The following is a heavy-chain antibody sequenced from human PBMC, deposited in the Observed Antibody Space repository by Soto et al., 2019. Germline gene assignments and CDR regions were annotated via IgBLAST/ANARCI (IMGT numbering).Heavy chain of an antibody. CDR3: ARAEYYDFWSRYYYYGMDV. D-gene: IGHD3-3*01. CDR1: GFTFSSYA. V-gene: IGHV3-23*01. J-gene: IGHJ6*02. Sequence: EVQLLESGGGLVQPGGSLRLSCAASGFTFSSYAMSWVRQAPGKGLEWVSTFSAADVTTYYADSVKGRFTISRDNAKNSLYLQMNSLRAEDTAVYYCARAEYYDFWSRYYYYGMDVWGQGTTVTVSS. CDR2: FSAADVTT.